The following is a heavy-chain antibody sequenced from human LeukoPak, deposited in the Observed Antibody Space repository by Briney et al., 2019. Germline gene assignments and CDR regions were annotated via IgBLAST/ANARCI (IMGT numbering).Heavy chain of an antibody. CDR1: RFTFDDYA. D-gene: IGHD3-16*02. CDR3: AKEGDYVWGSYRSNAFHI. CDR2: ISGDGGST. V-gene: IGHV3-43*02. J-gene: IGHJ3*02. Sequence: PGGSLRLSCAASRFTFDDYAMHWVRQAPGKGLEWVSLISGDGGSTYYADSVKGRFTISRDNSKNSLYLQMNSLRTEDTALYYCAKEGDYVWGSYRSNAFHIWGQGTMVTVSS.